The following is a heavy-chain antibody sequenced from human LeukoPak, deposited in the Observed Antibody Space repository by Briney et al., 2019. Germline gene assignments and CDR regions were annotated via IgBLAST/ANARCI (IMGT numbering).Heavy chain of an antibody. CDR3: ARGPIYSGSYYGY. J-gene: IGHJ4*02. Sequence: SVKVPCKASGGTFSSYAISWVRQAPGQGLEWMGRIIPIFGTANYAQKFQGRVTITTDESTSTAYMELSSLRSEDTAVYYCARGPIYSGSYYGYWGQGTLVTVSS. V-gene: IGHV1-69*05. CDR2: IIPIFGTA. CDR1: GGTFSSYA. D-gene: IGHD1-26*01.